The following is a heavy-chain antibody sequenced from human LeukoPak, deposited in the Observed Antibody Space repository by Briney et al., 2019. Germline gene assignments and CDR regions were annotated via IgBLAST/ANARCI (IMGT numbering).Heavy chain of an antibody. V-gene: IGHV1-18*01. D-gene: IGHD4-17*01. CDR3: ARESPETTVTTRDNWFDP. CDR1: GYTFTSYD. Sequence: ASVKVSCKASGYTFTSYDISWVRQAPGQGLEWMGWISAYNGNTNYAQKLQGRVTMTTDTSTSTAYMELRSLRSGDTAVYYCARESPETTVTTRDNWFDPWGQGTLVTVSS. J-gene: IGHJ5*02. CDR2: ISAYNGNT.